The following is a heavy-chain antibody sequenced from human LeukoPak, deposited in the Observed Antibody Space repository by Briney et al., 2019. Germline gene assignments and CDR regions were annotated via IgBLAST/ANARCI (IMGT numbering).Heavy chain of an antibody. Sequence: GGSLRLSCAASGFTFSNYEMNWVRQAPGKGLEWVSYISSSGTTTYYADSVKGRFTISRDNAKNSLYLQMNSLRAEDTAVYYCARADIVATGPYYFDYWGQGTLVTVSS. CDR2: ISSSGTTT. CDR1: GFTFSNYE. V-gene: IGHV3-48*03. CDR3: ARADIVATGPYYFDY. J-gene: IGHJ4*02. D-gene: IGHD5-12*01.